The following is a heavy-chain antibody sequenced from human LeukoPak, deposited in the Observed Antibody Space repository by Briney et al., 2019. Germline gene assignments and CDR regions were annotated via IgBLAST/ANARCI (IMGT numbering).Heavy chain of an antibody. CDR2: ISSSSSYI. V-gene: IGHV3-21*01. CDR3: ARGGSGYFDY. J-gene: IGHJ4*02. D-gene: IGHD3-22*01. Sequence: PGGSLRLSCAASGFTFSSYSMNWVRQAPGKGLEWVSSISSSSSYIYYADSVKGRFTISRDNAKNSLYLQMNSLRAEGTAVYYCARGGSGYFDYWGQGTLVTVSS. CDR1: GFTFSSYS.